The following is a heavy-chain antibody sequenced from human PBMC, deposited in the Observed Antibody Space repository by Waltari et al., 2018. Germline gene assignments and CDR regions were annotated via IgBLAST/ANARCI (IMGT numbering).Heavy chain of an antibody. CDR3: ATARDEETAMVYFDH. V-gene: IGHV3-66*02. D-gene: IGHD5-18*01. CDR2: IYAAGST. J-gene: IGHJ4*02. Sequence: EVQLVESGGALVHPGGSLRLSCAASVFTFRSNHMAWVRQAPGKGLEWVSIIYAAGSTYYADSVMGRFTISRDNSKNTLHLQMNSLRSEDTAIYYCATARDEETAMVYFDHWGEGSLVSVSS. CDR1: VFTFRSNH.